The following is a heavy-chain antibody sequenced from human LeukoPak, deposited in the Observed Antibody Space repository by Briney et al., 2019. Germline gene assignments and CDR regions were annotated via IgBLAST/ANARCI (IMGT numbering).Heavy chain of an antibody. Sequence: PGGSLRLSCAASGFTFSSYAMHWVRQAPGKGLEWVAAISYDGSNKYYADSVKGRFTISRDNSKNTLYLQMNSLRAEDTAVYYCAIGSGSLMGTDYWGQGTLVTVSS. J-gene: IGHJ4*02. CDR2: ISYDGSNK. V-gene: IGHV3-30*04. D-gene: IGHD1-26*01. CDR3: AIGSGSLMGTDY. CDR1: GFTFSSYA.